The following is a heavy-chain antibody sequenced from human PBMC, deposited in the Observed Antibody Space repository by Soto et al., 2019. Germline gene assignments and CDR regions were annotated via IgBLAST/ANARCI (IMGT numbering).Heavy chain of an antibody. CDR2: IFSNDEK. Sequence: QVTLKESGPVLVKPTETLTLTCTVSGFSLSNARMGVSWIRQPPGKALEWLAHIFSNDEKSYSTSLKSRLTISKDTSKSQVVLTMTNMDPVDTATYYCVRTRYVEMAPTYYFDYWGQGTLVTVSS. D-gene: IGHD5-12*01. CDR1: GFSLSNARMG. J-gene: IGHJ4*02. V-gene: IGHV2-26*01. CDR3: VRTRYVEMAPTYYFDY.